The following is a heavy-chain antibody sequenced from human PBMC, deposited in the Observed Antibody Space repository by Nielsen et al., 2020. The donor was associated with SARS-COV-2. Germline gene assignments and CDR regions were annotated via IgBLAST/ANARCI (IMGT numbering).Heavy chain of an antibody. Sequence: SETLSLTCTVSGGSISSYYWSWIRQPPGKGLEWIGYIYYSGSTNYNPSLKSRVTISVDTSKNQFSLKLSSVTAADTAVYYCARHLFPEVTIFGVVIGNNWFDPWGQGTLLTVSS. D-gene: IGHD3-3*01. V-gene: IGHV4-59*08. CDR1: GGSISSYY. J-gene: IGHJ5*02. CDR2: IYYSGST. CDR3: ARHLFPEVTIFGVVIGNNWFDP.